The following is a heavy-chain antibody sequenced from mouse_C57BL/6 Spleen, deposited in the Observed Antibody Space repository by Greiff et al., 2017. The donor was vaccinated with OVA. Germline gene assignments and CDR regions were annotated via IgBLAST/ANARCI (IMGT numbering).Heavy chain of an antibody. J-gene: IGHJ2*01. D-gene: IGHD4-1*02. CDR3: VRASNWDDYFGY. V-gene: IGHV10-3*01. CDR1: GFTFHTYA. Sequence: EVMLVESGGGLVQPKGSLKLSCAASGFTFHTYAMHWVRQAPGKGLEWVARIRSKSSNYATYYADSVKDRFTISRDDSQSMLYLQMNNLKTEDTAMYYCVRASNWDDYFGYWGQGTTLTVSS. CDR2: IRSKSSNYAT.